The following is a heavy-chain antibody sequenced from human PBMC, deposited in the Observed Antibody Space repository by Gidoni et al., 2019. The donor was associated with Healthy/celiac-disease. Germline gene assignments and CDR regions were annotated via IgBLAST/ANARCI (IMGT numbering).Heavy chain of an antibody. CDR2: IYYSGST. J-gene: IGHJ4*02. CDR1: GGPISSSSYY. D-gene: IGHD5-18*01. V-gene: IGHV4-39*01. Sequence: QLQLQESGPGLVKPSETLPPTCPVSGGPISSSSYYWGGLRQPPGQGLEWVGSIYYSGSTYYNPSLKSRVTISVDTSKNQFSLKLSSVTAADTAVYYCARVDTAMVLDYWGQGTLVTVSS. CDR3: ARVDTAMVLDY.